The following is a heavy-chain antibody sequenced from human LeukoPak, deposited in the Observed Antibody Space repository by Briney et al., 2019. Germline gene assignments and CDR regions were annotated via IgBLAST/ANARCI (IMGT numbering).Heavy chain of an antibody. CDR3: AKVRMEYSYGYYFDY. J-gene: IGHJ4*02. CDR2: ISGSGGST. D-gene: IGHD5-18*01. CDR1: GFTFSSYW. Sequence: GGSLRLSCAASGFTFSSYWMHWVRQAPGKGLEWVSAISGSGGSTYYADSVKGRFTISRDNSKNTLYLQMNSLRADDTAVYYCAKVRMEYSYGYYFDYWGQGTLVTVSS. V-gene: IGHV3-23*01.